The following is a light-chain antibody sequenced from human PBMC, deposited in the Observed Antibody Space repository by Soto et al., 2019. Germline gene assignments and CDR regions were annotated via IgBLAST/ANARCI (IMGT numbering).Light chain of an antibody. Sequence: DFQMTQSPSSLSASVGDRVTITCRASQSISTYLNWYQQKPGKAPNLLIFAATTLQSRVPSSFSGSGSGTDFTLAIPSLQPEDFATYYCQQSYSAPLTFGGGTKVEIK. CDR2: AAT. CDR3: QQSYSAPLT. V-gene: IGKV1-39*01. CDR1: QSISTY. J-gene: IGKJ4*01.